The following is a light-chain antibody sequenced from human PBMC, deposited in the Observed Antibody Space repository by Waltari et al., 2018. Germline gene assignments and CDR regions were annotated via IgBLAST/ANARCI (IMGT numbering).Light chain of an antibody. J-gene: IGLJ3*02. CDR2: DVS. Sequence: QSALTQPASVSGSPGQSITISCTGTSSDVGTYNSVSWYQCHPGQGPKVIIYDVSDRPSGVSARFSGSTSGNTASLTISGLQAEDEADYYCSSQSSDDVVLFGGGTKVTVL. CDR1: SSDVGTYNS. V-gene: IGLV2-14*03. CDR3: SSQSSDDVVL.